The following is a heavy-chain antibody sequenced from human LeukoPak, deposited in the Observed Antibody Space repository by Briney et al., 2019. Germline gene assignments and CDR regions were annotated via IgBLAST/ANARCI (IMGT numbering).Heavy chain of an antibody. J-gene: IGHJ4*02. CDR3: ARAVYSNSAFFDY. CDR2: INWDSGSI. V-gene: IGHV3-9*01. CDR1: GFTFDDYA. D-gene: IGHD4-11*01. Sequence: GGSLRLSCAASGFTFDDYAMHWVRQAPGKGLEWVSGINWDSGSIAYGDSVKGRFTISRDNAKNSVELQMNSLRVEDTALYYCARAVYSNSAFFDYWGQGTLVTVSS.